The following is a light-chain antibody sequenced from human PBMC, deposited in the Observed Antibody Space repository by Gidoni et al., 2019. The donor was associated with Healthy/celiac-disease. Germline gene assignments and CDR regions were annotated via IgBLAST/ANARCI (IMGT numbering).Light chain of an antibody. V-gene: IGKV3-20*01. J-gene: IGKJ3*01. CDR3: QQYGSSPFT. CDR2: GAS. CDR1: KSVSSSY. Sequence: EIVLTPSPGTLSLSPGERATLSCRARKSVSSSYLAWYQQKPGQAPRLLIYGASSRATGIPDRFSGSGSGTDFTLTISRLEPEDFAVYYCQQYGSSPFTFGPXTKVDIK.